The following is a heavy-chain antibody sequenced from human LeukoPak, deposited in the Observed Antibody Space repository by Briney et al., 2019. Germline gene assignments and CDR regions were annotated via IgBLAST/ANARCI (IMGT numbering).Heavy chain of an antibody. CDR3: AARPGDGY. CDR1: GLLVSNYA. V-gene: IGHV3-23*01. J-gene: IGHJ4*02. CDR2: SGSGGAT. D-gene: IGHD1-1*01. Sequence: GGSLRLSCVASGLLVSNYAMSWARQAPGKGPEWVSVSGSGGATFYADSVKGRFTISRDNSKNTVFLQMNGLRAEDTAVYYCAARPGDGYWGQGTLVTVSS.